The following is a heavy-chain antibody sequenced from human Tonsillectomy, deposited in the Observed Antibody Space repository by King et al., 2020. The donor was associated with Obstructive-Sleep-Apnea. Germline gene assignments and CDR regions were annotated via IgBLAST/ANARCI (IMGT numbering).Heavy chain of an antibody. CDR2: IYWDDDK. Sequence: ITLKESGPTLVKPTQTLTLTCSFSGFSFTTGGVAVAWIRQPPGKALEWLALIYWDDDKRYRPSLKSRLTITRDTSKKQVVLTMTDMDPPDTATYFCPHRSIAAAGRYYFDYWGQGTLVTVSS. D-gene: IGHD6-13*01. CDR3: PHRSIAAAGRYYFDY. V-gene: IGHV2-5*02. CDR1: GFSFTTGGVA. J-gene: IGHJ4*02.